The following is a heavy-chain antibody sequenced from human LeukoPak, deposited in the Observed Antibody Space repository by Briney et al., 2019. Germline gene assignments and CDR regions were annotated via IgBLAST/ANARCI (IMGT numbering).Heavy chain of an antibody. D-gene: IGHD7-27*01. CDR2: IRSDGSDK. CDR3: VKDEDWGFGS. CDR1: GFSFRDYG. V-gene: IGHV3-30*02. J-gene: IGHJ4*02. Sequence: PGGSLRLSRAASGFSFRDYGMHWVRRTPGKGLEWVAFIRSDGSDKYYADSVKDRFTISRDTSRNTLYLQMNGLRAEDTAPYYCVKDEDWGFGSWGQGTPVTVSS.